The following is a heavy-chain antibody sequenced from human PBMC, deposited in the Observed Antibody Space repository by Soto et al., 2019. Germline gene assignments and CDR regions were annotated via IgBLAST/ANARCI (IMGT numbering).Heavy chain of an antibody. CDR3: ARLLTRRDYYDSSGYPYYFDY. CDR1: GGSISSGGYY. J-gene: IGHJ4*02. D-gene: IGHD3-22*01. V-gene: IGHV4-31*03. Sequence: SETLSLTSPVSGGSISSGGYYWSWIRQHPGKGLEWIGYIYYSGSTYYNPSLKSRVTISVDTSKNQFSLKLSSVTAADTAVYYCARLLTRRDYYDSSGYPYYFDYWGQGTLVTVSS. CDR2: IYYSGST.